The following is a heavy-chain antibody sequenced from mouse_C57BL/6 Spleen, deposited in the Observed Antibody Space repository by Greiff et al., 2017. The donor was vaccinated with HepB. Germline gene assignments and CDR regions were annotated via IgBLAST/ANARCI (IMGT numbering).Heavy chain of an antibody. CDR1: GYTFTSYW. CDR3: ARSLLRYYFDY. J-gene: IGHJ2*01. CDR2: IYPRDGST. D-gene: IGHD1-1*01. Sequence: VQLQQPGAELVMPGASVKLSCKASGYTFTSYWMHWVKQRPEQGLEWIGYIYPRDGSTKYNEKFKGKATLTADKSSSTAYMQLNSLTSEDSAVYFCARSLLRYYFDYWGQGTTLTVSS. V-gene: IGHV1S12*01.